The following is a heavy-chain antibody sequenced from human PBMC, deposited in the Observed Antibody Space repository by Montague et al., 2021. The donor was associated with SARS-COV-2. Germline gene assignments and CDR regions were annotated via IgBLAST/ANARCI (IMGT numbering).Heavy chain of an antibody. V-gene: IGHV4-34*01. CDR1: GGSFSGYY. J-gene: IGHJ4*02. CDR2: INQSGRT. D-gene: IGHD3-10*01. CDR3: ASRGSSVWGVTVSAELDC. Sequence: SETLSLTCAVYGGSFSGYYWSWSRQPPEKGLELKWVINQSGRTNNNPSLKSRVIVSVDMSKNQFYLKLSSVTAAATAVYYCASRGSSVWGVTVSAELDCWGQGILVIVSS.